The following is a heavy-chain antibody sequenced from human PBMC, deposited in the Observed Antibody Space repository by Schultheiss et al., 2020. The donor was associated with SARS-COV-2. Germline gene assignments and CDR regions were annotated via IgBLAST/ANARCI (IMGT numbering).Heavy chain of an antibody. Sequence: GGSLRLSCAASGFTFSSYGMHWVRQAPGKGLEWVAVIWYDGSNKYYADSVKGRFTISRDNSKNTLYLQMNSLRAEDTAVYYCARGPASYYDFWSGYRQGWFDPWGQGTLVTVSS. J-gene: IGHJ5*02. V-gene: IGHV3-33*01. CDR3: ARGPASYYDFWSGYRQGWFDP. CDR1: GFTFSSYG. CDR2: IWYDGSNK. D-gene: IGHD3-3*01.